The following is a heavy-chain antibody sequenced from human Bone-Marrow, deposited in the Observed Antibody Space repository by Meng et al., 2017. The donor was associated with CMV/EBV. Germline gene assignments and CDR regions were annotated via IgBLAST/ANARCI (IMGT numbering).Heavy chain of an antibody. Sequence: ESLKISCAASGFTFSSYAMSWVRQAPGKGLEWIGDINDSGSTKYNPSLQRRVTISVDTARNQFSLKVRFVTAADTAVYYCARVSDLWGQGTLVNVSS. J-gene: IGHJ1*01. V-gene: IGHV4-34*01. CDR1: GFTFSSYA. CDR2: INDSGST. CDR3: ARVSDL.